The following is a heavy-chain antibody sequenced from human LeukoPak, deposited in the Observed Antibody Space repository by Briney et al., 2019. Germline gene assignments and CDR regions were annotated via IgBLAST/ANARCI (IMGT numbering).Heavy chain of an antibody. CDR1: GGSFSGYY. J-gene: IGHJ4*02. Sequence: SGTLSLTCAVYGGSFSGYYWSWIRQPPGKGLEWIGEINHSGSTNYNPSLKSRVTISVDTSKNQFSLKLSSVTAADTAVYYCARGQDYGDYVFDYWGQGTLVTVSS. D-gene: IGHD4-17*01. CDR2: INHSGST. CDR3: ARGQDYGDYVFDY. V-gene: IGHV4-34*01.